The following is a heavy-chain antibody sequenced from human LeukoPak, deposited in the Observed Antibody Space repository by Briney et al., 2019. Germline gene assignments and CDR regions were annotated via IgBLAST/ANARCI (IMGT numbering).Heavy chain of an antibody. CDR1: GGSFSGYY. J-gene: IGHJ3*02. D-gene: IGHD3-10*01. CDR3: AGVYYYGSGSYPDAFDI. CDR2: INHSGST. Sequence: SETLSLTCAVYGGSFSGYYWSWIRQPPGKGLEWIGEINHSGSTNYNPSLKSRVTISVDTSKNQFFLKLSSVTAADTAVYYCAGVYYYGSGSYPDAFDIWGQGTMVTVSS. V-gene: IGHV4-34*01.